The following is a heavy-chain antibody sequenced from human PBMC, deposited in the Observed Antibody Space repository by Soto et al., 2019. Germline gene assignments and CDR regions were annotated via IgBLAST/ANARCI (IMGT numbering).Heavy chain of an antibody. CDR3: ARDRREIAAAGYYYYYYGMDV. CDR1: GGSISSGDYY. D-gene: IGHD6-13*01. CDR2: IYYSGST. V-gene: IGHV4-30-4*01. J-gene: IGHJ6*04. Sequence: SETLSLTCTVSGGSISSGDYYWSWIRQPPGNGLEWIGYIYYSGSTYYNPSLKSRVTISVDTSKNQFSLKLSSVTAADTAVYYCARDRREIAAAGYYYYYYGMDVWGKGTTVTVSS.